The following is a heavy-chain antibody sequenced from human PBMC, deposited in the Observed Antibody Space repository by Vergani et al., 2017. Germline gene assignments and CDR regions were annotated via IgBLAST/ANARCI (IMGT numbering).Heavy chain of an antibody. CDR1: GCSISTSDDY. CDR2: IFHSWRT. CDR3: AIERVRMSRTFDC. J-gene: IGHJ3*01. Sequence: QVQLHESGPGLVKPSQTLPLTCTVSGCSISTSDDYWGWLRQRPGKGLEWIGYIFHSWRTYSNPSFQRRRSMSVDTSRNQLSLRLKSVTATDTAVYYCAIERVRMSRTFDCWGQGTIVTVSS. V-gene: IGHV4-30-4*08. D-gene: IGHD2-8*01.